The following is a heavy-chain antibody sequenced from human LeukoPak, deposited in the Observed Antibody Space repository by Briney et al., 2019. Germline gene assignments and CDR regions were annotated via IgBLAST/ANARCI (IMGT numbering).Heavy chain of an antibody. J-gene: IGHJ4*02. CDR3: ARDYASDY. V-gene: IGHV3-48*03. Sequence: PGGSLRLSCAAPGFTFSRYEMNWVRQAPGKGLEWVSYISRSGDTIYFADSAKGRFTISRDNAKNSLYLQMSSLRAEDTAVYYCARDYASDYWGQGTLVTVSS. CDR1: GFTFSRYE. CDR2: ISRSGDTI. D-gene: IGHD3-10*01.